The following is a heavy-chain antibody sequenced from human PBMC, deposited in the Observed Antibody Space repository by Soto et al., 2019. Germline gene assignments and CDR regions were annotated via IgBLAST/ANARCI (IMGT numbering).Heavy chain of an antibody. V-gene: IGHV1-69*01. CDR3: ALNRRGGDYGVHV. CDR2: IIPMYGTE. Sequence: QVQVVQSGAEVKKPGSSVKVSCKASGGTFRSYAISWVRQAPGQGLEWMGGIIPMYGTENYAQKFQGRVKITADESTTTAYGELSSLRAEDTAVYFCALNRRGGDYGVHVWGQGTTVTVSS. D-gene: IGHD2-21*01. CDR1: GGTFRSYA. J-gene: IGHJ6*02.